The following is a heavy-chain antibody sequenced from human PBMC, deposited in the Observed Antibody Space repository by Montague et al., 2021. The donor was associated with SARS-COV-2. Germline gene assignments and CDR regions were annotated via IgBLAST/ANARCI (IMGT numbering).Heavy chain of an antibody. Sequence: QSGAEVKKSGESLRISCRGSGYDFTRYWISWVRQMPGKGLEWMGRINPADSQTNYSPSFQGQVTISVDKSITTAYLQWSSLKPSDTAIYYCARSQHCGSDCYFAYWGQGNLVTVSS. CDR3: ARSQHCGSDCYFAY. D-gene: IGHD2-21*02. CDR2: INPADSQT. V-gene: IGHV5-10-1*01. CDR1: GYDFTRYW. J-gene: IGHJ4*02.